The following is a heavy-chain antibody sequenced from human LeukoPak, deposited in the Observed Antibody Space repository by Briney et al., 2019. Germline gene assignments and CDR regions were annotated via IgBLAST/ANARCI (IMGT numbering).Heavy chain of an antibody. CDR2: IYADGYT. CDR1: GISVSNDY. V-gene: IGHV3-53*04. J-gene: IGHJ3*01. CDR3: ARDRRGEKDFDV. Sequence: TGGSLRLSCAASGISVSNDYMSWVRQAPGEGLEWVSAIYADGYTRDAASVKGRFSISRHNSKNTVYLQMDNLRPEDTAVYYCARDRRGEKDFDVWGPGTMVTVSS.